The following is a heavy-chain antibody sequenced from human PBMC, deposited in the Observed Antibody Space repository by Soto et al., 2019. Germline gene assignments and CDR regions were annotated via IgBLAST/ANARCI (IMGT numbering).Heavy chain of an antibody. CDR3: AKTFMVRGVIIGPYYFDY. CDR2: ISGSGGST. D-gene: IGHD3-10*01. J-gene: IGHJ4*02. Sequence: GGSLRLSCAASGFTFSSYAMSWVRQAPGKGLEWVSAISGSGGSTYYADSVKGRFTISRDNSKNTLYLQMNSLRAEDTAVYYCAKTFMVRGVIIGPYYFDYWGQGTLVTVSS. V-gene: IGHV3-23*01. CDR1: GFTFSSYA.